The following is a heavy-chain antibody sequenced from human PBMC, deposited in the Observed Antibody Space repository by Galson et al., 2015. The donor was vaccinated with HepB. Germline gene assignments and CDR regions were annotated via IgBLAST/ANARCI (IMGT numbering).Heavy chain of an antibody. CDR2: NT. D-gene: IGHD3-3*01. J-gene: IGHJ4*02. V-gene: IGHV3-66*01. Sequence: SLRLSCAVSGFSVSTNYMSWVRQAPGKGLEWIADNTYYADSVKGRFTISRDSSKNTLYLHMSSLRAEDTAVYYCARASGYYWPLDFWGQGTLVTVSS. CDR1: GFSVSTNY. CDR3: ARASGYYWPLDF.